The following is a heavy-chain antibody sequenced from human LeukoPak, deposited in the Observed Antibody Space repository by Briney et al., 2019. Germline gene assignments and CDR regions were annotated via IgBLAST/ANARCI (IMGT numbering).Heavy chain of an antibody. V-gene: IGHV3-23*01. Sequence: PGGSLRLSCAASGFTFSSFAMTWVRQAPGKGLEWVSTINNSGDSTYYGDSAKGRFTIPRDNSKNTLYLQMNSLRAEDTAVYYCAKDHSSYDILTGYPLTWGQGTLVTVSS. CDR3: AKDHSSYDILTGYPLT. CDR1: GFTFSSFA. J-gene: IGHJ5*02. CDR2: INNSGDST. D-gene: IGHD3-9*01.